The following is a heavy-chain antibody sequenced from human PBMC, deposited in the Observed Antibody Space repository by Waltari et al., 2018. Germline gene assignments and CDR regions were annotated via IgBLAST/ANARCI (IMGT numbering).Heavy chain of an antibody. CDR2: IIPIFGTA. CDR3: ARDLRRVVPAVVYGFWFDP. Sequence: QVQLVQSGAEVKKPGSSVKVSCKASGGTFSSYAISWVRQAPGQGLEWMGRIIPIFGTANYAQKFQGRVTITADKSTSTAYMELSSLRSEDTAVYYCARDLRRVVPAVVYGFWFDPWGQGTLVTVSS. CDR1: GGTFSSYA. J-gene: IGHJ5*02. V-gene: IGHV1-69*08. D-gene: IGHD2-2*01.